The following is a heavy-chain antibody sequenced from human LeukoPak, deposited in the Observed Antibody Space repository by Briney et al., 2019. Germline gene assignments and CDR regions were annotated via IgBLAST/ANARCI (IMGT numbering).Heavy chain of an antibody. J-gene: IGHJ5*02. CDR2: IYYSGST. CDR3: ARASITRVRGVPGWFDP. Sequence: SETLSLTCTVSGGSISSYYWSWIRQPPGKGLEWIGYIYYSGSTNYNPSLKSRVTISVDTSKNQFSLKLSSVTAADTAVYYCARASITRVRGVPGWFDPWGQGTLVTVSS. D-gene: IGHD3-10*01. V-gene: IGHV4-59*08. CDR1: GGSISSYY.